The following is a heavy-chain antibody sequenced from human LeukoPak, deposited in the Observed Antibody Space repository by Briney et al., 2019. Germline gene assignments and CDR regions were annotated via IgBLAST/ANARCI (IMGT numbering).Heavy chain of an antibody. CDR2: FYYSGST. J-gene: IGHJ4*02. D-gene: IGHD2-15*01. Sequence: SATMSFTSTVSGGSISSYYWSWIRQPPGKGMESIGYFYYSGSTHYNPSLKSRVTISVDTSKNQFSMNLSSVTAAVTAVYYCARSGGSILFDYWGQGTLVTVSS. CDR3: ARSGGSILFDY. V-gene: IGHV4-59*01. CDR1: GGSISSYY.